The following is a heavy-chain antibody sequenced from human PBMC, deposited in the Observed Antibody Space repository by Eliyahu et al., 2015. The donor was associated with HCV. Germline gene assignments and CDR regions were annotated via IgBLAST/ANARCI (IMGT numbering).Heavy chain of an antibody. CDR2: INSDGSST. V-gene: IGHV3-74*01. CDR3: ARGGYMNGYDY. J-gene: IGHJ4*02. CDR1: GFTFSGNW. D-gene: IGHD5-18*01. Sequence: ASGFTFSGNWMHWVRQAPGKGLVWVSRINSDGSSTTYADPVKGRFTISRDNAKNTLYLQMNSLSAEDTAVYYCARGGYMNGYDYWGQGTRVTVSS.